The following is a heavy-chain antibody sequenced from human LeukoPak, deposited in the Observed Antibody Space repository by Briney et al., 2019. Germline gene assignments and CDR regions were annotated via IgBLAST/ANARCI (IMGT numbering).Heavy chain of an antibody. V-gene: IGHV3-49*03. Sequence: PGGSLRLSCTTSGFSFGDYGMSWFRQAPGKGLEWVGFIRSKAYGGTTEYAASVKGRFTISRDDSKSIAYLQMNSLKTEDTAVYYCTRGGYYDSSGYPYFDYWGQGTLVTVSS. CDR3: TRGGYYDSSGYPYFDY. CDR2: IRSKAYGGTT. CDR1: GFSFGDYG. D-gene: IGHD3-22*01. J-gene: IGHJ4*02.